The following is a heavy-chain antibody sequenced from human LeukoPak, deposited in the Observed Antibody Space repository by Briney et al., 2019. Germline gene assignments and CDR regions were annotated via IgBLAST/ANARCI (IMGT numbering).Heavy chain of an antibody. Sequence: GASVEVSCKASGYAFSSYAISWVRQAPGQGFEWMGWISTYNGNTNYVEKFQGRVTMTTDTSTSTAYMELRGLRSDDTAVYYCARDRQLQWFGEFNVDFDYWGQGTLVTVSS. D-gene: IGHD3-10*01. CDR3: ARDRQLQWFGEFNVDFDY. CDR2: ISTYNGNT. J-gene: IGHJ4*02. CDR1: GYAFSSYA. V-gene: IGHV1-18*01.